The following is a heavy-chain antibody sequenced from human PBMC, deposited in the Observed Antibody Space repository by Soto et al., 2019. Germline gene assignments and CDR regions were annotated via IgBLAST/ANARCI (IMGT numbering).Heavy chain of an antibody. D-gene: IGHD3-22*01. J-gene: IGHJ4*02. Sequence: PSETLSLPCSGSVGSVKNDGYYWTWIPQHPGKGPEWIGYIDYTGNTYFNPSLESRLAMSLDTPKNPFSLKLTSVTAADAAVYFCARDFGSNQWFFDQWAPGVLVTVSS. CDR1: VGSVKNDGYY. CDR2: IDYTGNT. V-gene: IGHV4-31*03. CDR3: ARDFGSNQWFFDQ.